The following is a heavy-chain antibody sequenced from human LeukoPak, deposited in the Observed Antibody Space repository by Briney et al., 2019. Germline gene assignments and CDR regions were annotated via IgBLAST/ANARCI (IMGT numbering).Heavy chain of an antibody. CDR3: AIRRTHNWFDP. J-gene: IGHJ5*02. CDR2: IIPIFGTA. V-gene: IGHV1-69*05. D-gene: IGHD1-14*01. Sequence: SVKVSFTASGGTFISYAISWVRQAPGQGLEWMGGIIPIFGTANYAQKFQGRVTITTDESTSTAYMELSSLRSEDTAVYYCAIRRTHNWFDPWGQGTLVTVSS. CDR1: GGTFISYA.